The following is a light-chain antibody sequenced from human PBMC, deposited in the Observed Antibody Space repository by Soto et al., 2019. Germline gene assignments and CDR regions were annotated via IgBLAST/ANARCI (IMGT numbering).Light chain of an antibody. CDR1: SSDIGGYNY. Sequence: QSVLTQPASVSGFPGQSITISCTGTSSDIGGYNYVSWYQQHPGKAPKLMIYDVSNRPSGVSNRFSGSKSGNTASLTISGLQAEDEADYYCSSYTSRSTGVFGTGTKVTVL. CDR3: SSYTSRSTGV. V-gene: IGLV2-14*01. CDR2: DVS. J-gene: IGLJ1*01.